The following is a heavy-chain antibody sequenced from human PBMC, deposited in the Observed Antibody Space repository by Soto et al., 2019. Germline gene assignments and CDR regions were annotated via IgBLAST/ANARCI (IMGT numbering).Heavy chain of an antibody. J-gene: IGHJ4*02. D-gene: IGHD2-15*01. CDR3: ARRGWGCSGGSCPYYFDY. CDR1: GGSFSGYY. CDR2: INHSGST. V-gene: IGHV4-34*01. Sequence: QVQLQQWGAGLLKPSETLSLTCAVYGGSFSGYYWSWIRQPPGKGLEWIGEINHSGSTNYNPSLTCRVTISVYTSKNQFSLKLSSVTAADTAVYYCARRGWGCSGGSCPYYFDYWGQGTLVTVSS.